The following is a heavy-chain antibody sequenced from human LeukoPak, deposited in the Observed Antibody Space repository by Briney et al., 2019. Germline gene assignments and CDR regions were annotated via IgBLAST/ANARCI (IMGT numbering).Heavy chain of an antibody. Sequence: SETLSLTCTVSGGSISSSSYYWGWIRQPPGKGLEWIGSIYYSGSTYYNPSLKSRVTISVDTSKNQFSLKLSSVTAADTAVYYCARGALLVAFDYWGQGTLVTVSS. D-gene: IGHD2-8*02. CDR1: GGSISSSSYY. J-gene: IGHJ4*02. V-gene: IGHV4-39*07. CDR3: ARGALLVAFDY. CDR2: IYYSGST.